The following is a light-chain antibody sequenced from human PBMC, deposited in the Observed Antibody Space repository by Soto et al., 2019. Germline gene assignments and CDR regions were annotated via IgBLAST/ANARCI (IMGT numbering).Light chain of an antibody. CDR3: QQYYSYPPWT. J-gene: IGKJ1*01. Sequence: AIRMTQSPSSLSASTGDRVTITCRASQGISSYLAWYQQKPGKAPKLLIYAASTLQSGVPSRFSGSGSGTAFTLSISCLQPEDFATYYCQQYYSYPPWTFGQGTKVEIK. CDR1: QGISSY. V-gene: IGKV1-8*01. CDR2: AAS.